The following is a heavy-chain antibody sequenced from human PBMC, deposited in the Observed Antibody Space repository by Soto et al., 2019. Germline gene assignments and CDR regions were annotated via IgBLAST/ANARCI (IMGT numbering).Heavy chain of an antibody. D-gene: IGHD6-19*01. Sequence: VQLVESGGGLVQPGGSLRLSCAASGFTLSSYSMHWVRQAPGKGLEWVSYISGSGGTIYYADSVKGRFTISRDNGKNSRSVQMNSRRDEDTAVYFCARETGLRSSGWSYYFDFWGQGTLVTVSS. CDR1: GFTLSSYS. CDR3: ARETGLRSSGWSYYFDF. J-gene: IGHJ4*02. V-gene: IGHV3-48*02. CDR2: ISGSGGTI.